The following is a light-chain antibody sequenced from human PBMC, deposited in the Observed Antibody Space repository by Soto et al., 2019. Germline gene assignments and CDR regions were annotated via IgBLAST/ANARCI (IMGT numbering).Light chain of an antibody. Sequence: QSALTQPPSASGSPGQSVTISCTGTSSDVGGHDYVSWYQQHPGKAPKLIIYEVSDRPSGVPDRFSGSKSDNTASLTVSGLQAEDEADYYCSSYAGNNNLVFGTGTKVTVL. CDR2: EVS. V-gene: IGLV2-8*01. CDR3: SSYAGNNNLV. CDR1: SSDVGGHDY. J-gene: IGLJ1*01.